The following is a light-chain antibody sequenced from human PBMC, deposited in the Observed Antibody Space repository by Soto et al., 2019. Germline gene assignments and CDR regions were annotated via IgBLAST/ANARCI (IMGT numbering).Light chain of an antibody. CDR2: GAS. CDR1: QTISSNY. CDR3: QQYRSSPPEFT. Sequence: EIVLTQSPGTLSLSAGERATLSCRASQTISSNYLAWYQQKPGQAPRLLIFGASYSATGIPDRFSGSGSGTDFTLTISRLEPEDCAVYYCQQYRSSPPEFTFGPGTKVDIK. J-gene: IGKJ3*01. V-gene: IGKV3-20*01.